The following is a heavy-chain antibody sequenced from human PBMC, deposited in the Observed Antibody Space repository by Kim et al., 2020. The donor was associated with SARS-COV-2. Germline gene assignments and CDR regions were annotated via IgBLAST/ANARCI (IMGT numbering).Heavy chain of an antibody. D-gene: IGHD6-19*01. Sequence: GGSLRLSCTASGFTFGDYAMSWFRQAPGKGLEWVGFIRRKAYGETTEYAASVKGRFTISRDDSKSIAHLQMNSLKTEDTGVYYCTRGSSGWLGAFDIWGQGTTVTVSS. CDR2: IRRKAYGETT. CDR1: GFTFGDYA. CDR3: TRGSSGWLGAFDI. J-gene: IGHJ3*02. V-gene: IGHV3-49*03.